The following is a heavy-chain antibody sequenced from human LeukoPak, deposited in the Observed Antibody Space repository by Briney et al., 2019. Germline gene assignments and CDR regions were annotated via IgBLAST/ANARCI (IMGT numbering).Heavy chain of an antibody. V-gene: IGHV4-31*03. CDR1: GVSINTGGYY. Sequence: SPSQTLSLTCTVSGVSINTGGYYWSWIRQHPGKGLEWIGYIYYSGSTYYNPSLKSRVTISVDTSKNQFSLKLSSVTAADTAVYYCARADYYDSSGYYYADAFDIWGQGTMVTVSS. D-gene: IGHD3-22*01. J-gene: IGHJ3*02. CDR2: IYYSGST. CDR3: ARADYYDSSGYYYADAFDI.